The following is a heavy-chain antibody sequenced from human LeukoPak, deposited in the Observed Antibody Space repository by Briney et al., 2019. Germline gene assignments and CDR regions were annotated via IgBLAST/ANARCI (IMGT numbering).Heavy chain of an antibody. V-gene: IGHV3-7*01. CDR2: IDQNGSEK. CDR1: GFTFSSYA. CDR3: ARPSVLGPDTDY. D-gene: IGHD4/OR15-4a*01. J-gene: IGHJ4*02. Sequence: PGGSLRLSCAASGFTFSSYAMSWVRQTPGKGLEWVASIDQNGSEKDYVDSVKGRCTISRDNAKNSVYLQMNSLRADDTAVYYCARPSVLGPDTDYWGQGALVTVSS.